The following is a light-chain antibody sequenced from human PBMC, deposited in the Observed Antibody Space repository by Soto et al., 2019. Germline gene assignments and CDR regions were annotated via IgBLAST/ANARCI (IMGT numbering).Light chain of an antibody. V-gene: IGLV1-40*01. J-gene: IGLJ2*01. Sequence: QSVLTQPPSVSGAPGQRVTISCTGSSSNIGAGYDVHWYQQLPGTAPKLLIYGNSNRPSGVPERFSGSKSGTSASLAITGLKDEDEADYYCQSYDSSLSGVVFGGGTKLTVL. CDR1: SSNIGAGYD. CDR3: QSYDSSLSGVV. CDR2: GNS.